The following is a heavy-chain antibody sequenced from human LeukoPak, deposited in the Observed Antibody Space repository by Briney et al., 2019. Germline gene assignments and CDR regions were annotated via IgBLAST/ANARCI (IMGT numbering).Heavy chain of an antibody. Sequence: GESLKISCKGSGYSFTTYWIGWVRQMPGKGLEWMGIIYPGDSDIRYSPSFQGQVTMSADKSISTAFLQWSSLRASDTAMYYCARYTGWVQKWSQGDFDYWGQGTLLTVSS. CDR3: ARYTGWVQKWSQGDFDY. J-gene: IGHJ4*02. CDR1: GYSFTTYW. V-gene: IGHV5-51*01. D-gene: IGHD5-18*01. CDR2: IYPGDSDI.